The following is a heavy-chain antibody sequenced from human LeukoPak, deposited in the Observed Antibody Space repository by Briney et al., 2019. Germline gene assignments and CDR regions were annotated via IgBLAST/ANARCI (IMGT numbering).Heavy chain of an antibody. J-gene: IGHJ4*02. D-gene: IGHD3-10*01. CDR1: GGSISSGGYY. CDR2: IYHSGST. CDR3: ARDRDSGFDY. V-gene: IGHV4-30-2*01. Sequence: PSETLSLTCTVSGGSISSGGYYWSWIRQPPGKGLEWIGYIYHSGSTYYNPSLKSRVTISVDRSKNQFSLKLSSVTAADTAVYYRARDRDSGFDYWGQGTLVTVSS.